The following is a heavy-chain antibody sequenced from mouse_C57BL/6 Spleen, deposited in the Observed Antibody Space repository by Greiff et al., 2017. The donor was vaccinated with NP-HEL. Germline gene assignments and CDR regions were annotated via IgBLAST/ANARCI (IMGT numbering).Heavy chain of an antibody. V-gene: IGHV5-17*01. CDR3: ARGDYGSRDAMDY. CDR1: GFTFSDYG. CDR2: ISSGSSTI. D-gene: IGHD1-1*01. Sequence: EVKLVESGGGLVKPGGSLKLSCAASGFTFSDYGMHWVRQAPEKGLEWVAYISSGSSTIYYADTVKGRFTISRDNAKNTLFLQRTSRRSEDTAMYYCARGDYGSRDAMDYWGQGTSVTVSS. J-gene: IGHJ4*01.